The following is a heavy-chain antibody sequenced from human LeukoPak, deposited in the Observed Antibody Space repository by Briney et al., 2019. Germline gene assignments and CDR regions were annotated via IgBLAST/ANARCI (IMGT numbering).Heavy chain of an antibody. CDR1: GFTFSSYA. CDR2: ISGSGGST. J-gene: IGHJ4*02. D-gene: IGHD1-26*01. Sequence: GSLRLSCAASGFTFSSYAMSWVRQAPGKGLEWVSAISGSGGSTYYADSVKGRFTISRGNSKNTLYLQMNSLRAEDTAVYYCAKGLYELLEEFDYWGQGTLVTVSS. CDR3: AKGLYELLEEFDY. V-gene: IGHV3-23*01.